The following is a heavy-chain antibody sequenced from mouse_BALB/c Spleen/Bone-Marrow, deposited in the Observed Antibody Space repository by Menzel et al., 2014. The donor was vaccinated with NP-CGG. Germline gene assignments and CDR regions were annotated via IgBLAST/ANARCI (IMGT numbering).Heavy chain of an antibody. CDR1: GYTFSSYW. V-gene: IGHV1-9*01. D-gene: IGHD2-2*01. CDR2: ILPGSDST. CDR3: ARCHGFNFDY. Sequence: LQESGVELMKPGASVKISCKATGYTFSSYWIEWVKQRPGHGLEWIGEILPGSDSTNYNEKFKGKATFTADTSSNTAYMQLSSLTSEDSAVYYCARCHGFNFDYWGQGTTLTVSS. J-gene: IGHJ2*01.